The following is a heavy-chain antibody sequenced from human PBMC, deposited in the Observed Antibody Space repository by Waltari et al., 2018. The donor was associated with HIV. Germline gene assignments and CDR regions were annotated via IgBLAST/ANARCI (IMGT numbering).Heavy chain of an antibody. CDR3: TRVDYYGMDV. CDR1: GLTFSSSG. J-gene: IGHJ6*02. V-gene: IGHV3-48*01. Sequence: EVQLVESGGGLVQPGGYLRLSCAASGLTFSSSGINWVRQAPGKGLEWVSYISGSSSTIFYADSVKGRFTISRDNAKNSLYLQMNSLRAEDTAVYYCTRVDYYGMDVWGQGTTVTVSS. CDR2: ISGSSSTI.